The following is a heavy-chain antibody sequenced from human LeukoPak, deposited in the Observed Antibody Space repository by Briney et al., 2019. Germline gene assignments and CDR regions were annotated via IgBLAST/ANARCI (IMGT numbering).Heavy chain of an antibody. CDR2: ISSSSSYI. Sequence: PGGSLRLSCAASGFTFDDYGMSWVRQAPGKGLEWVSSISSSSSYIYYADSVKGRFTISRDNAKNSLYLQINSLRAEDTAVYYCARGYFDYWGQGTLVTVSS. J-gene: IGHJ4*02. CDR1: GFTFDDYG. V-gene: IGHV3-21*01. CDR3: ARGYFDY.